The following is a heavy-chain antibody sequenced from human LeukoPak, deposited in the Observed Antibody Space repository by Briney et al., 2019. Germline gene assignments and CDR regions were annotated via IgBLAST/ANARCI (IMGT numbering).Heavy chain of an antibody. J-gene: IGHJ3*02. CDR3: AKALEVGATDLDAFDI. Sequence: GGSLRLSCAASGFTFSSYGMHWVRQAPGKGLEWVAFIRYDGSNKYYADSVKGRFTISRDNSKNTLYLQMNSLRAEDTAVYYCAKALEVGATDLDAFDIWGQGTMVTVSS. CDR2: IRYDGSNK. V-gene: IGHV3-30*02. CDR1: GFTFSSYG. D-gene: IGHD1-26*01.